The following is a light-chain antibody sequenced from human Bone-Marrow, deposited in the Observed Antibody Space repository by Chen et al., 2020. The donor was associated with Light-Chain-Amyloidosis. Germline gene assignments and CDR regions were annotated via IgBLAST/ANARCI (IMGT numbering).Light chain of an antibody. CDR3: CSYAGDSWV. J-gene: IGLJ3*02. V-gene: IGLV2-8*01. CDR2: EVI. CDR1: NSDVGRYYY. Sequence: QSALTQPPSASGSPGQSVTISCTGTNSDVGRYYYFSWYQQHPGKAPKFLIYEVIKRSSGFPARFSGSKSGNTASMTVAGLQAEDEADYYCCSYAGDSWVFGGGTKLTVL.